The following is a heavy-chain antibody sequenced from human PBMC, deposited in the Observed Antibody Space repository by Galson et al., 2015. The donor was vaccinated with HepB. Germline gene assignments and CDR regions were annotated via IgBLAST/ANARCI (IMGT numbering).Heavy chain of an antibody. J-gene: IGHJ5*01. Sequence: SLRLSCAASGFTFRTYTFHWFRQAPGKGLEWVALISSDGSKNNYADSARGRFTISRDNSWNTVYLQMSSLRPEDTAVYYCARAENCGGGECRVGDSLGLGTLVTVSS. CDR2: ISSDGSKN. V-gene: IGHV3-30*04. D-gene: IGHD2-21*01. CDR3: ARAENCGGGECRVGDS. CDR1: GFTFRTYT.